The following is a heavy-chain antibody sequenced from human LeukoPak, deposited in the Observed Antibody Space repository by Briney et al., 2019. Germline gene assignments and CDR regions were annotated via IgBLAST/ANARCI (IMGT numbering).Heavy chain of an antibody. CDR3: ARDTGFGHFDY. CDR2: ISSSSSTI. J-gene: IGHJ4*02. V-gene: IGHV3-48*04. CDR1: GFTFSSYS. D-gene: IGHD2-8*02. Sequence: GGSLRLSCAASGFTFSSYSMNWVRQAPGKGLEWVSYISSSSSTIYYADSVKGRFTISRDNAKNSLYLQMNSLRAEDTAVYYCARDTGFGHFDYWGQGTLVTVSS.